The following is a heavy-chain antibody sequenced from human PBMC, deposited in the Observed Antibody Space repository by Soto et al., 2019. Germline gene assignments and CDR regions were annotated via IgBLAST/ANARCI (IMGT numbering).Heavy chain of an antibody. J-gene: IGHJ4*02. D-gene: IGHD3-9*01. CDR2: ISYDGSNK. CDR1: GFTFSSYG. V-gene: IGHV3-30*03. CDR3: ARSLGKREVKRYFDWLLYRDYFDY. Sequence: GGSLRLSCAASGFTFSSYGMHWVRQAPGKGLEWVAVISYDGSNKYYADSVKGRFTISRDNSKNTLYLQMNSLRAEDTAVYYCARSLGKREVKRYFDWLLYRDYFDYWGQGTLVTVSS.